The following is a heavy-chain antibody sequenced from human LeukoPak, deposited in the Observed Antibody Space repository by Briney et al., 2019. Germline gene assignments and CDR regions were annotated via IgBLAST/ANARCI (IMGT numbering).Heavy chain of an antibody. CDR1: GGTFSNYA. D-gene: IGHD6-19*01. CDR2: IIPIFGTA. J-gene: IGHJ4*02. Sequence: ASVKVSCKASGGTFSNYAISWVRQAPGQGLEWMGGIIPIFGTANYAQKFRGRVTITADKSTRTAYMELSSLRSEDTAVYYCATEWTAVASFDYWGQGTQVTVSS. V-gene: IGHV1-69*06. CDR3: ATEWTAVASFDY.